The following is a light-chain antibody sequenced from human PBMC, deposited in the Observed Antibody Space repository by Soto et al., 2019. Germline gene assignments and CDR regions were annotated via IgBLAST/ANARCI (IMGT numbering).Light chain of an antibody. V-gene: IGKV3-20*01. CDR3: QQYGSSLFT. CDR1: QSVTSSH. Sequence: EIVLTQTPGTLSLSPGERATLSCRASQSVTSSHLAWYQQKPGQAPRVLIYGTSIRASGVPERFSGGGSGTDFTLTITRLEPEDFAVYYCQQYGSSLFTFGPGTKVDFK. CDR2: GTS. J-gene: IGKJ3*01.